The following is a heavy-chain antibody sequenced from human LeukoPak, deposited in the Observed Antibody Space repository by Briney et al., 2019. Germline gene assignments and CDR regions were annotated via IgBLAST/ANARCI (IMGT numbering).Heavy chain of an antibody. CDR2: ISYDGSNK. CDR1: GFTFSSYA. J-gene: IGHJ4*02. D-gene: IGHD5-24*01. V-gene: IGHV3-30-3*01. Sequence: GGSLRLSCAASGFTFSSYAMHWVRQAPGKGLEWVAVISYDGSNKYYADSVKGRFTISRDNSKNTLYLQMNSLRAEDTAVYYCARDREMATIWRIWYYFDYWDQGTLVTVSS. CDR3: ARDREMATIWRIWYYFDY.